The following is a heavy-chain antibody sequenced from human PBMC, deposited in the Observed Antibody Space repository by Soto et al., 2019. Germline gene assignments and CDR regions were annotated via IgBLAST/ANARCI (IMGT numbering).Heavy chain of an antibody. CDR1: GFSFSSYA. D-gene: IGHD6-13*01. V-gene: IGHV3-23*01. Sequence: EVQLLESGGGLVQPGGSLRLSCVASGFSFSSYAMSWVRQAPGKGLEWVSVISGSDGSTYYADSVKGRFTISRDNSKNTLYLQMNSLIAEDTAVYYCARDRERDAWYEDYWGQGTLVTVSS. CDR3: ARDRERDAWYEDY. CDR2: ISGSDGST. J-gene: IGHJ4*02.